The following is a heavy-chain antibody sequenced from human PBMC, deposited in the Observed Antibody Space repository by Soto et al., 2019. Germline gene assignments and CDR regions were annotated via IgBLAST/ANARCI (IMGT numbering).Heavy chain of an antibody. D-gene: IGHD3-22*01. CDR3: ATTTYYYDSSGYSIFDY. CDR2: IDWDDDK. V-gene: IGHV2-70*11. J-gene: IGHJ4*02. Sequence: GSGPTLVNPTQTLTLTCTLSGFSLSTSGMCVSWIRQPPGKALEWLARIDWDDDKYYSTSLKTRLTISKDTSKNQVVLTMTNMDPVDTATYYCATTTYYYDSSGYSIFDYWGQGTLVTVSS. CDR1: GFSLSTSGMC.